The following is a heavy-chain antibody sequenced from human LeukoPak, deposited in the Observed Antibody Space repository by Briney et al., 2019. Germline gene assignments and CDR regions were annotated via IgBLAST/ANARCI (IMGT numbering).Heavy chain of an antibody. CDR3: ARGRRDFPNRYYYMDV. CDR1: GGSFSGYY. J-gene: IGHJ6*03. D-gene: IGHD3-3*01. Sequence: PSETLSLTCAVYGGSFSGYYWSWIRQPPGKGLEWIGEINHSGSTNYNPSLKSRVTISVDTSKNQFSLKLSSVTAADTAVYYCARGRRDFPNRYYYMDVWGKGTTVTVSS. CDR2: INHSGST. V-gene: IGHV4-34*01.